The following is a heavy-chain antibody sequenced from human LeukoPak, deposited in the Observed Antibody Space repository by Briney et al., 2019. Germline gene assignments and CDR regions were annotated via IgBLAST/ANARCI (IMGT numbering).Heavy chain of an antibody. J-gene: IGHJ4*02. CDR2: ISGSGGST. Sequence: GGSLRLSCAASGFTFSSYAVSWVRQAPGKGLEWVSAISGSGGSTYYADSVKGRFTISRDNSKNTLYLQMNSLRAEDTAVYYCAKSPSIVVVNAIDYWGQGTLVTVSS. D-gene: IGHD3-22*01. CDR1: GFTFSSYA. V-gene: IGHV3-23*01. CDR3: AKSPSIVVVNAIDY.